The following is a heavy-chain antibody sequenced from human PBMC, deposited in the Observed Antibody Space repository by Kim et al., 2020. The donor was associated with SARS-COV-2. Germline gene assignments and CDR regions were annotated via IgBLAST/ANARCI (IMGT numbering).Heavy chain of an antibody. CDR3: ARVVAVAPRYFDY. CDR1: NGFLKNYY. V-gene: IGHV4-59*01. Sequence: SETLSLTCTVSNGFLKNYYWSWIRQPPGKGLEWLGNIFYNGSPNYNPSLESRVTISVDTPQNQFSLKLRSMTAADTAVYYCARVVAVAPRYFDYWGQG. CDR2: IFYNGSP. D-gene: IGHD6-19*01. J-gene: IGHJ4*02.